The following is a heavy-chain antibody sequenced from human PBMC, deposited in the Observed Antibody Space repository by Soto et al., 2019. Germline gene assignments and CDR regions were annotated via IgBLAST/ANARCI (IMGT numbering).Heavy chain of an antibody. D-gene: IGHD6-13*01. CDR3: ARRQIPPPTRGAANARGGMDV. V-gene: IGHV3-33*01. CDR1: GFTFNNYG. Sequence: QVQLVESGGGVVQPGRSLRLSCAASGFTFNNYGMHWVRQAPGKGLEWLAVIWNDGSNNYYANSVQGRFTIPRDNSKNTLYLQMSSLRAEDTAVYYCARRQIPPPTRGAANARGGMDVWGQGTTVTVSS. CDR2: IWNDGSNN. J-gene: IGHJ6*02.